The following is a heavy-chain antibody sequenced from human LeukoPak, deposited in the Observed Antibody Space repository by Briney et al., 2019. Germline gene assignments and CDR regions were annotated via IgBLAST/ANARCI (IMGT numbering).Heavy chain of an antibody. D-gene: IGHD4-23*01. CDR1: GFIFSSYG. CDR3: AKSIDSNSDFDY. CDR2: ISYDGSNK. V-gene: IGHV3-30*18. Sequence: PGGSLRLSCAASGFIFSSYGMHWVRQAPGKGLEWVAVISYDGSNKYYADSVKGRFTISRDNSKNTLYLQMNSLRAEDTAVYYCAKSIDSNSDFDYWGQGTLVTVSS. J-gene: IGHJ4*02.